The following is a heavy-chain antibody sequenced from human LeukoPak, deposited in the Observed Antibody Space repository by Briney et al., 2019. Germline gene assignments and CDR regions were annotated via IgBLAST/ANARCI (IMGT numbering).Heavy chain of an antibody. CDR1: GFNFNTYS. D-gene: IGHD5-18*01. J-gene: IGHJ6*03. CDR2: ISSTSNYI. CDR3: ASPPTHSYGHPYYYYYYMDV. Sequence: GGSLRLSCAVSGFNFNTYSMNWVRQAPGKGPEWVSSISSTSNYIYYAESVKGRFAVSRDNAKNSLYLQMNSLRADDTAVYYCASPPTHSYGHPYYYYYYMDVWGKGTAVTVSS. V-gene: IGHV3-21*01.